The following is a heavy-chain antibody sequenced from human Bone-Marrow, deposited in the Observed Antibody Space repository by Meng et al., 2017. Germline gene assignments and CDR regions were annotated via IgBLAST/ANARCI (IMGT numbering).Heavy chain of an antibody. CDR1: GFTFSSYA. J-gene: IGHJ3*02. Sequence: GESLKISCAASGFTFSSYAMSWVRQAPGKGLEWVSAISGSGGSTYYADSVKGRFTISRDNSKNTLYLQMNSLRAEDTAVYYCARGPSSGAFDIWGQGTMVTVSS. CDR2: ISGSGGST. CDR3: ARGPSSGAFDI. V-gene: IGHV3-23*01.